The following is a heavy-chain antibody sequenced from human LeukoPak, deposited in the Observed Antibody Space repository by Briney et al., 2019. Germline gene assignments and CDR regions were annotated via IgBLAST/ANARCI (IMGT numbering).Heavy chain of an antibody. V-gene: IGHV3-11*06. D-gene: IGHD2-2*01. CDR3: ARDFYCSRTSCYAPSFDY. CDR1: GFIFSDYY. J-gene: IGHJ4*02. CDR2: ISGSSSFT. Sequence: GGSLRLSCSASGFIFSDYYMTWIRQAPGKGLEWVSYISGSSSFTNYADSVKGRFTISRDNSKNTLYLQMKSLRAEDTAVYYCARDFYCSRTSCYAPSFDYWGQGTLVTVSS.